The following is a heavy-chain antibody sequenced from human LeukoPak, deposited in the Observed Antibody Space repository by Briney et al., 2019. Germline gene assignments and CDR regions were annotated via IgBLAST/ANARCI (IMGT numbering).Heavy chain of an antibody. CDR2: IRGKASGGTT. D-gene: IGHD4-17*01. J-gene: IGHJ4*02. CDR1: GFTFSSYI. Sequence: PGGSLRLSCAASGFTFSSYIMNWVRQAPGKGLEWVGVIRGKASGGTTDYAASVKGRFTISRDDSKSIAYLQTSSLKIEDTAVYYCARDLGTTETGDDYWGQGTLVTVSS. CDR3: ARDLGTTETGDDY. V-gene: IGHV3-49*04.